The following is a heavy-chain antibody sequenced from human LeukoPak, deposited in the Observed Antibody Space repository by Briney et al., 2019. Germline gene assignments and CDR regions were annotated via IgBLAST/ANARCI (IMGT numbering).Heavy chain of an antibody. Sequence: SETLSLTCTVSGGSISSYYWSWIRQPPGKGLEWIGYIYYSGSTDYNPSLTSRVTISVDTSKNEFSLKLSSVTAADTAVYYCARGGDSWDYIGGFDIWGQGTMVPVSS. D-gene: IGHD4-11*01. CDR3: ARGGDSWDYIGGFDI. CDR1: GGSISSYY. V-gene: IGHV4-59*01. J-gene: IGHJ3*02. CDR2: IYYSGST.